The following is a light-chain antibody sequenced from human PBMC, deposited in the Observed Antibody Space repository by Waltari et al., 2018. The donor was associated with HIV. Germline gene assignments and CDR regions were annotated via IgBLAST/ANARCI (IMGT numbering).Light chain of an antibody. CDR1: QTISTY. Sequence: DIQMTQSPSSLSASLGDRIIITCRASQTISTYVNWYQHKPGRAPNLLIYAASSLHSGVPSRFSGSGSGTDFTLTINSLQAEDFATYYCQQYGFSPPTFGQGTKVEIK. V-gene: IGKV1-39*01. J-gene: IGKJ1*01. CDR3: QQYGFSPPT. CDR2: AAS.